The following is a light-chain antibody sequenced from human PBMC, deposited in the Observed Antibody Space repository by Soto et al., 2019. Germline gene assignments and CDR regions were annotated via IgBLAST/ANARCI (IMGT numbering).Light chain of an antibody. V-gene: IGKV3-20*01. Sequence: EIVLTQSPGTLSLSPGERATLSCRASQSVSSSYLAWYQQKPGQAPRLLIYGASSRATGIPDRFSGSGSGTDFTLTISRLKPEHFAVYYCQQYGSSLTWTFGQGTKVEIK. CDR2: GAS. CDR3: QQYGSSLTWT. CDR1: QSVSSSY. J-gene: IGKJ1*01.